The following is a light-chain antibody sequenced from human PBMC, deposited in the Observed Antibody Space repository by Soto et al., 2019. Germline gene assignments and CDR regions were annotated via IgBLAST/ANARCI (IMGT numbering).Light chain of an antibody. CDR3: CSYAGSYTFAV. CDR2: DVS. J-gene: IGLJ3*02. Sequence: QSALTQPRSVSGSPGQSVTISCTGTSSDVGGYNYVSWYQQHPGKAPKVMIYDVSKRPSGVPDRFSGSKSGNTASLTISGLQAEDEADYYCCSYAGSYTFAVFGGGTKLTVL. CDR1: SSDVGGYNY. V-gene: IGLV2-11*01.